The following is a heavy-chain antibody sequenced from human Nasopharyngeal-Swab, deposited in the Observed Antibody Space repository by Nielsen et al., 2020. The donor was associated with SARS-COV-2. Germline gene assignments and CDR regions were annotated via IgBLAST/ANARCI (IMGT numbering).Heavy chain of an antibody. CDR1: GFTFSSYG. D-gene: IGHD3-10*01. J-gene: IGHJ6*02. CDR3: AASRGPGSYYYGSGDQSMDV. CDR2: IDPSDSYT. V-gene: IGHV5-10-1*01. Sequence: GESLKISCAASGFTFSSYGMHWVRQAPGKGLEWMGRIDPSDSYTSYSPSFQGHVTISADKSISTAYLQWSSLKASDTAMYYCAASRGPGSYYYGSGDQSMDVWGQGTTVTVSS.